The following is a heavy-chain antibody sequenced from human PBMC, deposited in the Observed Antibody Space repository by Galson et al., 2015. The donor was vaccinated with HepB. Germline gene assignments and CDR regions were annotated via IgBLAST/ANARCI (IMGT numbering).Heavy chain of an antibody. CDR1: GFTFSSYG. CDR2: ISYDGSNK. J-gene: IGHJ4*02. Sequence: SLRLSCAASGFTFSSYGMHWVRQAPGKGLEWVAVISYDGSNKYYADSVKGRFTISRDNSKNTLYLQMNSLRAEDTAVYYCAKGGIAVAGTNDYWGQGTLVTVSS. D-gene: IGHD6-19*01. V-gene: IGHV3-30*18. CDR3: AKGGIAVAGTNDY.